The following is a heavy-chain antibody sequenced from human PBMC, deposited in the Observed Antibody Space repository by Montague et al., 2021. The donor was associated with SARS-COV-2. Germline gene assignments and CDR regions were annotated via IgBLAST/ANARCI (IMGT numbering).Heavy chain of an antibody. CDR1: GDSISGFY. CDR3: ARGMVAAPDTSDY. V-gene: IGHV4-59*13. Sequence: SETLSLTCTVSGDSISGFYWNWIRQPPGKGLEWIGKIYYSGITNYNPSLKSRVTISVDTSKNQFSLKLISVTAADTALYYCARGMVAAPDTSDYWGQGTLVTVSS. D-gene: IGHD6-13*01. J-gene: IGHJ4*02. CDR2: IYYSGIT.